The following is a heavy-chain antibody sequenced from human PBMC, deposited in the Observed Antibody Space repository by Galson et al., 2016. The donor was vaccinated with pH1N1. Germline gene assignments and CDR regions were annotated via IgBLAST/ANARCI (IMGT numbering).Heavy chain of an antibody. J-gene: IGHJ5*02. D-gene: IGHD5-12*01. CDR3: ANFISSGALGLPWFDP. CDR1: GFSLSTSGVG. V-gene: IGHV2-5*02. CDR2: ISWVDDK. Sequence: PALVKPTQTLTLTCTFSGFSLSTSGVGVGWIRQPPGKALEWLELISWVDDKRYSPSLKSRLTITKDTSKNQVVLTITNMDPVDTATYYCANFISSGALGLPWFDPWGQGTLVTVSS.